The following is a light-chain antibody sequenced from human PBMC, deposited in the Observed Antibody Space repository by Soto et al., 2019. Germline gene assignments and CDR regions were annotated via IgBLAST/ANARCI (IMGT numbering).Light chain of an antibody. Sequence: SVLTEPPSASGTPGQRVTISCSGSSSNIGGNTVNWYQQLPGTAPKLLIYSNNQRPSGVPDRFSGSKSGTSASLAISGLQSEDEADYYCATWDDSLNGGVFGGGTKLTVL. J-gene: IGLJ2*01. CDR2: SNN. CDR3: ATWDDSLNGGV. CDR1: SSNIGGNT. V-gene: IGLV1-44*01.